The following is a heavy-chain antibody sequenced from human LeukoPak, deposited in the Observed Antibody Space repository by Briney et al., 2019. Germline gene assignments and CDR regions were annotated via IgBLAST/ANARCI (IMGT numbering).Heavy chain of an antibody. Sequence: ASVKVSCKASGYTFTSYGSSWVRQAPGQGLEWMGWISAYNGNTNYAQKLQGRVTMTTDTSTSTAYMELRSLRSDDTAVYYCARDRMAHYYDSSGVDPWGQGTLVTVSS. D-gene: IGHD3-22*01. J-gene: IGHJ5*02. CDR3: ARDRMAHYYDSSGVDP. CDR1: GYTFTSYG. V-gene: IGHV1-18*01. CDR2: ISAYNGNT.